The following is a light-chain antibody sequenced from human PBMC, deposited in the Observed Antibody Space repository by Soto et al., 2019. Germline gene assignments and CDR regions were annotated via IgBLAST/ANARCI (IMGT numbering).Light chain of an antibody. J-gene: IGKJ2*01. V-gene: IGKV3-20*01. CDR2: AAS. Sequence: EIVSTQSPGTLSLSPGGRATLSCRASQSVSSNYLAWYQQTPGQAPRLLIYAASSRATGIPDRFSGSGSGTDFTLTISRLEPEDSAVYYCQQYGSSPYTFGQGTKLEIK. CDR1: QSVSSNY. CDR3: QQYGSSPYT.